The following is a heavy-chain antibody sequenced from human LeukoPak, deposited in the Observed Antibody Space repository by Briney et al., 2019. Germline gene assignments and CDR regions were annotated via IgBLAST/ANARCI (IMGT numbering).Heavy chain of an antibody. J-gene: IGHJ4*02. Sequence: GGSLRLSCAASGFTVSSNYMGWVRQAPGKGLEWVSVSYTGGNTHYADSVKGRFTLSRDNSKNTVYLQMNSLRVEDTAMYYCASISDLLYYFDSWGQGTLVTVSS. V-gene: IGHV3-66*01. CDR3: ASISDLLYYFDS. CDR1: GFTVSSNY. CDR2: SYTGGNT.